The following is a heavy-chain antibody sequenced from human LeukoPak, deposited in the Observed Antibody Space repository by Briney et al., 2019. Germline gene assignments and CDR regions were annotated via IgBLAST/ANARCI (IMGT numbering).Heavy chain of an antibody. CDR2: ISGSGSVI. CDR3: SRDPRPCDY. Sequence: GGSLRPSCAASGFTFSDYYMTWIRQAPRKGLESVAYISGSGSVIVYADSVKGRFTISRDNAQNSLYLQMNSLRDEDTAVYYCSRDPRPCDYWGQGTLVTVSS. CDR1: GFTFSDYY. J-gene: IGHJ4*02. V-gene: IGHV3-11*04.